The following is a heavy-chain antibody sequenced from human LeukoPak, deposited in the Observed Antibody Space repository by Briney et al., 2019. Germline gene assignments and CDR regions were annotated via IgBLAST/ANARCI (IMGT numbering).Heavy chain of an antibody. CDR2: IIPIVGTA. CDR3: PRAGTVTTQNNCYYGMDV. D-gene: IGHD4-17*01. V-gene: IGHV1-69*01. J-gene: IGHJ6*02. Sequence: EASLKVSCEASGGTLSSYAITWVRQAPGQGLEWVGGIIPIVGTANYAQKFKGRVTITADESTSTAYMILSSLRSEDTAVYYGPRAGTVTTQNNCYYGMDVWGQGTTVTVSS. CDR1: GGTLSSYA.